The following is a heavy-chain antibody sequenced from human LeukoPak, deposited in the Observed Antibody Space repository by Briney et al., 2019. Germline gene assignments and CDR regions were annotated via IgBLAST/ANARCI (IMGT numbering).Heavy chain of an antibody. J-gene: IGHJ4*02. CDR3: AGSSGYSSSWYFDY. D-gene: IGHD6-13*01. Sequence: ASVKVSCQASGYTFTGYYMHWVRQVPGQGLEWMGWINSNSGGTNSAQNFQGRVTMTRDTSISTAYMELSRLRSDDTAVYYCAGSSGYSSSWYFDYWGQGTLVTVSS. V-gene: IGHV1-2*02. CDR2: INSNSGGT. CDR1: GYTFTGYY.